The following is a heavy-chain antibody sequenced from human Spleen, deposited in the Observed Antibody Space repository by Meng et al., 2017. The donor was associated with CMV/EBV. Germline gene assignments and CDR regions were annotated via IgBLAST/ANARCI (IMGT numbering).Heavy chain of an antibody. J-gene: IGHJ5*02. CDR1: GYTFTGYY. CDR2: INPNSGGS. Sequence: KVSCKASGYTFTGYYMHWVRQAPGQGLEWMGWINPNSGGSSYAQKFQGRVTMTRDTSISTVYMELTGLNFDDTALYYCARGPDKFDPWGQGTLVTVSS. CDR3: ARGPDKFDP. V-gene: IGHV1-2*02.